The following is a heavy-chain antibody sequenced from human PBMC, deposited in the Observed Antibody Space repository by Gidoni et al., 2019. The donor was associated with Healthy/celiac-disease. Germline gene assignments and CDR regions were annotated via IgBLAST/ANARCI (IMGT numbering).Heavy chain of an antibody. J-gene: IGHJ4*02. CDR2: LNHSGST. V-gene: IGHV4-34*01. D-gene: IGHD5-12*01. Sequence: QVQLQQWCAGLLKPSETLSLPCAVYGGSFSGYYWSWIRQPPGKGLEWIGELNHSGSTNYNPSRKSRVTISVDTSKNQFSLKLSSVTAADTAVYYCARGGRRWLVYWGQGTLVTVSS. CDR3: ARGGRRWLVY. CDR1: GGSFSGYY.